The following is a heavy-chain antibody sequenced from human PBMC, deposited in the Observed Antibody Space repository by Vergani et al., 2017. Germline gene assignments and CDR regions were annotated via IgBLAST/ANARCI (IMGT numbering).Heavy chain of an antibody. CDR1: GFTFDDYA. CDR2: ISWNSGSI. J-gene: IGHJ4*02. V-gene: IGHV3-9*01. Sequence: EVQLVESGGGLVQPGRSLRLSCAASGFTFDDYAMHWVRQAPGKGLEWVSGISWNSGSIGYADSVKGRFTISRYNAKNSLYLQMNSLRAEDTALYYCAKDYYYDSSGYFDYWGQGTLVTVSS. CDR3: AKDYYYDSSGYFDY. D-gene: IGHD3-22*01.